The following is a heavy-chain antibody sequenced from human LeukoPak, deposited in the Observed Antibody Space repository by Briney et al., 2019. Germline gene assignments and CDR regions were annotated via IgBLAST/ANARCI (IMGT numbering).Heavy chain of an antibody. V-gene: IGHV3-23*01. Sequence: PAGKLSFSCAASGFIFSYNGLTWVPPAPGLGLEGVTNLSGSGRGCRQNYADTVNVRFTISRDNSNNELYLQRNSQRVEDNAVYYCARVLRYCSGGNCYSGGLEYMDVWGKGTTVTISS. J-gene: IGHJ6*03. CDR1: GFIFSYNG. CDR3: ARVLRYCSGGNCYSGGLEYMDV. D-gene: IGHD2-15*01. CDR2: LSGSGRGCRQ.